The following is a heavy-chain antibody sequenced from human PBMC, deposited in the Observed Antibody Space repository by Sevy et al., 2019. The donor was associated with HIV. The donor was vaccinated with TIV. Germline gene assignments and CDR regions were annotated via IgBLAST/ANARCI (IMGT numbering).Heavy chain of an antibody. CDR3: AKDPYDSSGYNYYFDY. Sequence: GGSLRFSCAASGFTFSSYGMHWVRQAPGKGLEWVAVISYDGSNKYYADSVKGRFTISRDNSKNTLYLQMNSLRAEDTAVYYCAKDPYDSSGYNYYFDYRGQGTLVTVSS. V-gene: IGHV3-30*18. D-gene: IGHD3-22*01. J-gene: IGHJ4*02. CDR2: ISYDGSNK. CDR1: GFTFSSYG.